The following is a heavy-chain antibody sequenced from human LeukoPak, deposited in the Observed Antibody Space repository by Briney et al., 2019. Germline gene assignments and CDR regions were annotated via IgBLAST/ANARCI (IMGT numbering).Heavy chain of an antibody. Sequence: EASVKVSCKASGYTFTSYYMHGVRQAPGQGLEWMGWINPNSGGTNYAQKFQGRVTMTRDTSISTAYMELSRLRSDDTAVYYCAREGSMVRGVIMGGYWGQGTLVTVSS. V-gene: IGHV1-2*02. CDR2: INPNSGGT. J-gene: IGHJ4*02. CDR3: AREGSMVRGVIMGGY. D-gene: IGHD3-10*01. CDR1: GYTFTSYY.